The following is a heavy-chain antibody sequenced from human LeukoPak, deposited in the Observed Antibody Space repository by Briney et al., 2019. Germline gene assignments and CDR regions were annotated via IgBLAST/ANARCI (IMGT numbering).Heavy chain of an antibody. CDR2: ISSSSSYI. V-gene: IGHV3-21*01. J-gene: IGHJ4*02. CDR3: ARGAQYCSGGSCYSEPYYFDY. Sequence: GGSLRLSCAASGFTFSSYSMNWVRQAPGKGLEWVSSISSSSSYIYYADSVKGRFTISRDNAKNSLYLQMNSLRAEDTAVYYCARGAQYCSGGSCYSEPYYFDYWGQGTLVTVSS. CDR1: GFTFSSYS. D-gene: IGHD2-15*01.